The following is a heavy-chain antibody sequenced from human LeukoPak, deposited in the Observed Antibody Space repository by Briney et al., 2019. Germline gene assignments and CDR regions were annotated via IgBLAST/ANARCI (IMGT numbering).Heavy chain of an antibody. CDR2: ITGSGDST. V-gene: IGHV3-23*01. CDR1: GFTFSRYG. J-gene: IGHJ4*02. Sequence: GGSLRLSCAASGFTFSRYGIYWVRQAPGEGLEWVSGITGSGDSTYYADSVKGRFIISRDNSKNTLFLEMNSLRAEDTAVYYCARRLLIVRAGTGFDYWGQGTLVTVSS. D-gene: IGHD6-13*01. CDR3: ARRLLIVRAGTGFDY.